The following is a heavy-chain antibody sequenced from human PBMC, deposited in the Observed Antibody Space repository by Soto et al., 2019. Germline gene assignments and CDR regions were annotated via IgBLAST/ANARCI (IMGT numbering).Heavy chain of an antibody. Sequence: SGGSLRLSCAASGFTFSSYAMSWVRQAPGKGLEWVSAISGSGGSTYYADSVRGRFTISRDNSKNTLYLQMNSLRAEDTAVYYCAKGARRSGSYYSDYWGQGTLVTVSS. D-gene: IGHD3-10*01. CDR3: AKGARRSGSYYSDY. J-gene: IGHJ4*02. CDR1: GFTFSSYA. CDR2: ISGSGGST. V-gene: IGHV3-23*01.